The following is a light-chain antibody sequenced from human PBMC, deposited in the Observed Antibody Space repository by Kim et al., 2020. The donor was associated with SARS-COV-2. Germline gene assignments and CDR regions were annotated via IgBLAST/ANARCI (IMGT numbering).Light chain of an antibody. CDR2: KDN. J-gene: IGLJ3*02. CDR3: YSAADNIGV. Sequence: EKKYARWFQQKPGQAPLLIIYKDNERPSGIPERFSGSNSGTTVTLTISGAQVEDEADYYCYSAADNIGVFGGGTKVTVL. V-gene: IGLV3-27*01. CDR1: EKKY.